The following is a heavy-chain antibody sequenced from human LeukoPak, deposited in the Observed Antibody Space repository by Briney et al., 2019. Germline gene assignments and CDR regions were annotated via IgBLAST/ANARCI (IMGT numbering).Heavy chain of an antibody. V-gene: IGHV1-8*01. D-gene: IGHD5-24*01. CDR2: MNPNSGNT. Sequence: ASGKVACKAAGYTFASYDIKWVRQAAGEGLEWMGWMNPNSGNTGYAQKFQGRVTMPRTTSIPPAYMALSSLRSEDTAVYYCARGLKMATRRFGYWGQGTLVTVSS. CDR3: ARGLKMATRRFGY. J-gene: IGHJ4*02. CDR1: GYTFASYD.